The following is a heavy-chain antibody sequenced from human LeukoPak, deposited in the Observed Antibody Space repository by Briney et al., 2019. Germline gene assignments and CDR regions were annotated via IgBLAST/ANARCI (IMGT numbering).Heavy chain of an antibody. CDR2: ISGSGAST. CDR1: GFTFSSHC. D-gene: IGHD3-16*01. CDR3: AKEEGRGELVAKKTYYYYGMDV. V-gene: IGHV3-23*01. Sequence: GGSLRLSCAASGFTFSSHCMNWARQAPGKGLEWVSGISGSGASTYYADSVKGRFTISRDNSKNTLYLQMNSLRAEDTAGYYCAKEEGRGELVAKKTYYYYGMDVWGQGTTVTVSS. J-gene: IGHJ6*02.